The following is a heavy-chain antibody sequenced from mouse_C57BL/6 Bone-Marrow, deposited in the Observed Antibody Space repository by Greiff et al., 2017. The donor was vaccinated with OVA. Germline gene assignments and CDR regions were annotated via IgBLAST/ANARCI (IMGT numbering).Heavy chain of an antibody. CDR2: SRNKANDYTT. V-gene: IGHV7-1*01. J-gene: IGHJ1*03. CDR3: ARDAYYGSSPYWYFDV. D-gene: IGHD1-1*01. CDR1: GFTFSDFY. Sequence: EVKVVESGGGLVQSGRSLRLSCATSGFTFSDFYMEWVRQAPGKGLEWIAASRNKANDYTTEYSASVKGRFIVSRDTSQSILYLQMNALRAEDTAIYYCARDAYYGSSPYWYFDVWGTGTTVTVSS.